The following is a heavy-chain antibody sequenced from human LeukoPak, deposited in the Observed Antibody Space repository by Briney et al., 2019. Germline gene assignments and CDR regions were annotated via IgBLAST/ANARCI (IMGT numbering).Heavy chain of an antibody. CDR1: GFTFDDYA. CDR3: AKGGGDTAMAVDY. J-gene: IGHJ4*02. V-gene: IGHV3-43D*03. CDR2: ISRDGGRT. D-gene: IGHD5-18*01. Sequence: GGSLRLSCAASGFTFDDYAMHWVRQAPGKGLEWVSLISRDGGRTYYADSVKGRFTISRDNSKNSLFLQMTRLSAEDTAFYYCAKGGGDTAMAVDYWGQGTLVTVSS.